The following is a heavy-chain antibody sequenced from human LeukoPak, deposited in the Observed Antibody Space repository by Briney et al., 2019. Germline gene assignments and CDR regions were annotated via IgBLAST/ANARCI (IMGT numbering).Heavy chain of an antibody. Sequence: GGSLRFSCAASGFTFSAYDMNWVRQAPGKGLEWVSHITSSGSTIYYADSVKGRFTISRDNARNSLYLQMNSLRAEDTAVYYCARPGYSSSWSAFDIWGQGTMVTVSS. CDR1: GFTFSAYD. CDR2: ITSSGSTI. CDR3: ARPGYSSSWSAFDI. V-gene: IGHV3-48*03. J-gene: IGHJ3*02. D-gene: IGHD6-13*01.